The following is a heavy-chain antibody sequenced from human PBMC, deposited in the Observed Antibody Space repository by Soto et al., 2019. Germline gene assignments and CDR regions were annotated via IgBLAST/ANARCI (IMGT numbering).Heavy chain of an antibody. CDR3: ARAPRGNYGYPSYFDY. V-gene: IGHV4-61*08. J-gene: IGHJ4*02. CDR1: GGSISSGGYS. Sequence: PSETLSLTCTVSGGSISSGGYSCNWIRQPPGKGLEWIGYIYYSGSTNYNPSLKSRVTISVDTSKNQFSLKLSSVTAADTAVYYCARAPRGNYGYPSYFDYWGQGTLVTVSS. D-gene: IGHD3-10*01. CDR2: IYYSGST.